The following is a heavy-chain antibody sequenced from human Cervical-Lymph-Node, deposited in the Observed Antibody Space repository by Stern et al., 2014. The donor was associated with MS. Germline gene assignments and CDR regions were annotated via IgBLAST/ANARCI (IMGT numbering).Heavy chain of an antibody. CDR3: AREKSDCSGGSCFSSLDY. CDR2: IIPILDTT. D-gene: IGHD2-15*01. CDR1: GGTFSTHA. V-gene: IGHV1-69*11. J-gene: IGHJ4*02. Sequence: QVQLGQSGAEVKKPGSSVKVSCKSSGGTFSTHAISWVRQAPGQGLERLGRIIPILDTTEYAQSFRGRLTIDADESTETAYMELRSLTPDDTAVYYCAREKSDCSGGSCFSSLDYWGQGTLVTVSS.